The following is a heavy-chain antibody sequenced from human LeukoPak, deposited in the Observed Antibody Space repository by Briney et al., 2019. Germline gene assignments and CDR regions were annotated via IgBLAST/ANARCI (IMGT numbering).Heavy chain of an antibody. D-gene: IGHD6-13*01. Sequence: ASVKVSCKASGYSFTSNYIHWVRQAPGQGLEWMGMIYPRDGSTSYAQKFQGRVTVTRDTSTSTVYMELSSLRSEDTAVYYCAARIAAAGPYYYYGMDVWGQGTTVTVSS. V-gene: IGHV1-46*01. J-gene: IGHJ6*02. CDR1: GYSFTSNY. CDR3: AARIAAAGPYYYYGMDV. CDR2: IYPRDGST.